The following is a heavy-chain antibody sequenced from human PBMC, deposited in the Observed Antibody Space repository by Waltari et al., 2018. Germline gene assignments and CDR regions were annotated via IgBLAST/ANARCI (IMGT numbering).Heavy chain of an antibody. CDR1: GGSISSERYY. CDR3: ARLSYHIVTGYGWFDP. J-gene: IGHJ5*02. Sequence: QLQLQESGPGLVKPSETLSLTCTVPGGSISSERYYWGWIRQPPGKGLEWIGIISYSGSTYYNPSLKSRVTISVDTSKNQFSLKLSSVTAADTAVYYCARLSYHIVTGYGWFDPWGLGTLVTVSS. CDR2: ISYSGST. D-gene: IGHD3-9*01. V-gene: IGHV4-39*01.